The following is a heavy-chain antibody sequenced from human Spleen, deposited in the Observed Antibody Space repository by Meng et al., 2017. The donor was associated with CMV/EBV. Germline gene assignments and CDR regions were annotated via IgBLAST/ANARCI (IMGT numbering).Heavy chain of an antibody. Sequence: ASVKVSCKASGYTFTSYYMHWVRQAPGQGLEWMGIINPSGGNTNYAQKFQSRVTMTRDTSISTAYMELSRLRSDDTAVYYCAREIRGYYDILTGTSTYYYYYGMDVWGQGTTVTVSS. CDR2: INPSGGNT. D-gene: IGHD3-9*01. J-gene: IGHJ6*02. CDR3: AREIRGYYDILTGTSTYYYYYGMDV. CDR1: GYTFTSYY. V-gene: IGHV1-46*01.